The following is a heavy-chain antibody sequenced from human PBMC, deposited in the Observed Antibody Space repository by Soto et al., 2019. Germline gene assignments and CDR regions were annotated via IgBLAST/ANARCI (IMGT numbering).Heavy chain of an antibody. Sequence: EVQLLESGGGLVQPGGSLRLSCAASGFTFSSYAMSWVRQAPGKGLEWVSAISGSGGSTYYADSVKGRFTISRDNSKNTLYLQMNRLRAEDTAVYYCAKDDRLITFGGVKTYWGQGTLVTVSS. CDR2: ISGSGGST. V-gene: IGHV3-23*01. CDR1: GFTFSSYA. D-gene: IGHD3-16*01. CDR3: AKDDRLITFGGVKTY. J-gene: IGHJ4*02.